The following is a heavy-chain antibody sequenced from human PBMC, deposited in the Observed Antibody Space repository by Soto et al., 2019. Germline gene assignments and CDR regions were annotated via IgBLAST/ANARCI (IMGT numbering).Heavy chain of an antibody. CDR2: INHSGST. J-gene: IGHJ6*02. CDR3: ARGRNCDFWSGYYPYYYGMDV. CDR1: GGSFSGYY. Sequence: SETLSLTCAVYGGSFSGYYWSWIRQPPGKGLEWIGEINHSGSTNYNPSLKSRVTISVDTSKNQCSLKLSSVTAADTAVYYCARGRNCDFWSGYYPYYYGMDVWGQGTTVTVSS. D-gene: IGHD3-3*01. V-gene: IGHV4-34*01.